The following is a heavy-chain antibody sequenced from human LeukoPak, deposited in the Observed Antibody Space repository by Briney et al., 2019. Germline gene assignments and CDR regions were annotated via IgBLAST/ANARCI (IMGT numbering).Heavy chain of an antibody. CDR2: ISGSGGST. J-gene: IGHJ4*02. CDR1: GFTFSGYA. D-gene: IGHD6-13*01. CDR3: AEGIAAAGTYGY. V-gene: IGHV3-23*01. Sequence: GGSLRLSCAASGFTFSGYAMSWVRQAPGKGLEWVSAISGSGGSTYYADSVKGRFTISRDNSKNTLYLQMNSLRAEDTAVYYCAEGIAAAGTYGYWGQGTLVTVSS.